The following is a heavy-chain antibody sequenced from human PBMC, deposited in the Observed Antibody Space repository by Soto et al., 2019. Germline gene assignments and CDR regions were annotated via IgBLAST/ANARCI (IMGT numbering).Heavy chain of an antibody. J-gene: IGHJ2*01. D-gene: IGHD6-13*01. V-gene: IGHV1-18*01. CDR2: ISAYNGNT. CDR3: ATVLAAAGKRPSHRYFDL. CDR1: GYTFTSYG. Sequence: QVRLVQSGAEVKKPGASVKVSCKASGYTFTSYGITWVRQAPGQGREWMGWISAYNGNTNYAQKLQGRVTMTTDTSESTAYMELRRLRSVRTEVNYCATVLAAAGKRPSHRYFDLWGRGTLVTVSS.